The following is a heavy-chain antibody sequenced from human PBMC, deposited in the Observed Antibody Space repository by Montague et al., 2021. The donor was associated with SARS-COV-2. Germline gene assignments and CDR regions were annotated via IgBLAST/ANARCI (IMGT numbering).Heavy chain of an antibody. J-gene: IGHJ4*02. Sequence: QSGEEVKTPGESLKISCKGYGYSFSSYWIAWVRQMPGKGLEYMGIIYLRDLDTKYSPAFQGQVPISADKSISTAYLQWSSLKASDTAMYYCARHEFYYDGPVAVPFDLWGQGTLVTVSS. V-gene: IGHV5-51*01. CDR1: GYSFSSYW. CDR3: ARHEFYYDGPVAVPFDL. CDR2: IYLRDLDT. D-gene: IGHD3-10*01.